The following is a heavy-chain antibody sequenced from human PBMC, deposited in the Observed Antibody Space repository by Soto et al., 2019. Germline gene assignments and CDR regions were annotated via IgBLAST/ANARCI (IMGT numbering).Heavy chain of an antibody. J-gene: IGHJ4*02. CDR3: ARDTHGSSTSWVIDY. D-gene: IGHD2-2*01. CDR1: GGTFSSYT. CDR2: IIPILGIA. V-gene: IGHV1-69*04. Sequence: ASVKVSCKASGGTFSSYTISWVRQAPGQGLEWMGRIIPILGIANYAQKFQGRVTITADKSTSTAYMELSSLRSEDTAVYYCARDTHGSSTSWVIDYWGQGTLVTVSS.